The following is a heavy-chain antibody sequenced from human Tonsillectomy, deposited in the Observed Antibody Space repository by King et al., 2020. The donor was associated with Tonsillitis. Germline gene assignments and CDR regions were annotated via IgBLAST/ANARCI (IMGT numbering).Heavy chain of an antibody. CDR3: AITYSSGFDY. Sequence: QLVQSGAEVKKTGSSVKVSCKASGYTFTYRHLHWVRQAPGQALEWMGWITPFNGNTNYAQKFQDRVTITRDRSLSTAYMELSSLRSEDTAMYYCAITYSSGFDYWGQGTLVTVSS. CDR1: GYTFTYRH. J-gene: IGHJ4*02. V-gene: IGHV1-45*02. D-gene: IGHD6-19*01. CDR2: ITPFNGNT.